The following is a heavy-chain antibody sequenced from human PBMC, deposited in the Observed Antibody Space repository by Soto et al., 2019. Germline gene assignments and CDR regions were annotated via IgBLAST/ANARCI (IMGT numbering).Heavy chain of an antibody. D-gene: IGHD2-15*01. J-gene: IGHJ6*02. Sequence: GGSLRLSCAASGFTFSSYAMSWVRQAPGKGLEWVSAISGSGGSTYYADSVKGRFTISRDNSKNTLYLQMNSLRAEDTAVYYFAKEGTYCSGGSCYYYYGMDVWGQGTTVTVSS. V-gene: IGHV3-23*01. CDR2: ISGSGGST. CDR1: GFTFSSYA. CDR3: AKEGTYCSGGSCYYYYGMDV.